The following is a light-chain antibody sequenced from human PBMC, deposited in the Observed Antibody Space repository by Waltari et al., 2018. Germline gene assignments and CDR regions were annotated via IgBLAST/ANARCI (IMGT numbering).Light chain of an antibody. Sequence: QPVLTQPPSASGAPGQTITIPCSVGGSNIVRNSVYWYQQFPGRAPRLIIHNNDQRPSGVPDRFSGSKSGISGSLAISGLRSDDEADYYCAAWDETLNTFLFGTGTKVAAL. CDR2: NND. CDR1: GSNIVRNS. CDR3: AAWDETLNTFL. J-gene: IGLJ1*01. V-gene: IGLV1-47*01.